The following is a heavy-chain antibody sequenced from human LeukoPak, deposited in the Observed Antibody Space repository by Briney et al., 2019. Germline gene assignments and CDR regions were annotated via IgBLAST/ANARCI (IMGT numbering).Heavy chain of an antibody. J-gene: IGHJ4*02. CDR2: IRASGRTT. CDR3: ARGANY. CDR1: GFNFGNYG. Sequence: GGSLSLSCAASGFNFGNYGMNWVRQAPGKGLEWVSGIRASGRTTDYADSVKGRFTISRDNAENSLYLQMNSLRAEDTAVYYCARGANYWGQGTLVTVSS. V-gene: IGHV3-20*04.